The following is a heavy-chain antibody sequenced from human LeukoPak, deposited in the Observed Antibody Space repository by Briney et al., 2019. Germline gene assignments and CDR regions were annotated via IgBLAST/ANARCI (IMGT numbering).Heavy chain of an antibody. J-gene: IGHJ4*02. CDR3: ATLTGYSSTSDDY. CDR2: INHSGST. Sequence: PAETLSLTCAVYGGSFSGYYWSWIRQPPGKGLEWIGEINHSGSTNYNPSLKSRFTISVDTSKNQLSLKLSSVTAADTAVYYCATLTGYSSTSDDYWGQGTLVTVSS. D-gene: IGHD6-13*01. CDR1: GGSFSGYY. V-gene: IGHV4-34*01.